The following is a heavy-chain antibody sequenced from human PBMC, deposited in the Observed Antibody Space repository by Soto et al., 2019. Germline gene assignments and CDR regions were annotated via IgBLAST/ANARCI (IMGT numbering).Heavy chain of an antibody. CDR2: ISRSSSTI. D-gene: IGHD1-1*01. V-gene: IGHV3-48*01. Sequence: GGSLRLSCAASGFTFSRYMMNWVRQAPGKGLEWVASISRSSSTIYYADSVKGRFTISRDNAKNSVSLQMNSLRGDDTAVYYCERNGTAASGTMYGMDVWGQGTTVTVSS. J-gene: IGHJ6*02. CDR1: GFTFSRYM. CDR3: ERNGTAASGTMYGMDV.